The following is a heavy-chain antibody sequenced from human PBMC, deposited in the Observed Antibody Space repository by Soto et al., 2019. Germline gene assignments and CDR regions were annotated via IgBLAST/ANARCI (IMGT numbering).Heavy chain of an antibody. CDR2: LYWDDDK. CDR3: AHRLGEEGDDFWSGWKAFDI. Sequence: QITLKESGPTLVKPTQTLTLTCTFSGFSLSTSGVGVGWLRQPPGKALEWLALLYWDDDKRYSPSLKSRLTSTKDTAKNQVVRTMTNMDPVDTATDYCAHRLGEEGDDFWSGWKAFDIWGEGTMVTVSS. D-gene: IGHD3-3*01. CDR1: GFSLSTSGVG. J-gene: IGHJ3*02. V-gene: IGHV2-5*02.